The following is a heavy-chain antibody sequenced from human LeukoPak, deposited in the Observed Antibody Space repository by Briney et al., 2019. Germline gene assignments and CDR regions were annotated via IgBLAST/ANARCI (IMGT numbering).Heavy chain of an antibody. CDR2: IYYSGST. CDR1: GGSIISHY. Sequence: PSETLSLTCTVSGGSIISHYWSWIRQPPGKGLEWIGYIYYSGSTYYNPSLKSRVTISVDTSKNQFSLKLSSVTAADTAVYYCAMVRGVMSRDYYYYYMDVWGKGTTVTVSS. CDR3: AMVRGVMSRDYYYYYMDV. D-gene: IGHD3-10*01. J-gene: IGHJ6*03. V-gene: IGHV4-59*08.